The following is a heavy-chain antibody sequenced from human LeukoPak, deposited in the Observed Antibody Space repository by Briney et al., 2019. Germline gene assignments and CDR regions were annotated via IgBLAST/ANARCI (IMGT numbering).Heavy chain of an antibody. J-gene: IGHJ4*02. Sequence: GGSLRLSCAASGFTFRSYAMNWVRQAPGKGLEWVSAISGSGGSTYYADSVKGRFTISRDNSKNTLSLQMNSLRVEDTAVYYCAKDIAAAGITSDYWGQGTLVTVSS. CDR2: ISGSGGST. CDR1: GFTFRSYA. CDR3: AKDIAAAGITSDY. D-gene: IGHD6-13*01. V-gene: IGHV3-23*01.